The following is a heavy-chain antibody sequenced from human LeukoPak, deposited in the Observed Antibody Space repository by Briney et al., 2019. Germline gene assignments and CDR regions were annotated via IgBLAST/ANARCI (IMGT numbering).Heavy chain of an antibody. J-gene: IGHJ4*02. D-gene: IGHD1-7*01. CDR2: INSDGSST. CDR1: GFTFSSNW. Sequence: PGGSLRLSCAASGFTFSSNWMHWVRQAPGKGLVWVSRINSDGSSTSYADSVKGRFTISRDNAKSTLYLRMNSLRSEDAAVYYCAREKGTGTTSGVDFWGQGTLVTVSS. V-gene: IGHV3-74*01. CDR3: AREKGTGTTSGVDF.